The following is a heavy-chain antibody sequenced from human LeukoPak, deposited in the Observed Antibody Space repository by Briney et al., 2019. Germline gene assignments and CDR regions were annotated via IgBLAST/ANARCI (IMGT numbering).Heavy chain of an antibody. Sequence: ASVKVSCKASGYTFTGYYMHWVRQAPGQGLEWMGWINPNSGGTNCAQKFQGRVTMTRDTSISTAYMELSRLRSDDTAVYYCAREDEYYYDSSGYLYFDYWGQGTLVTVSS. J-gene: IGHJ4*02. CDR3: AREDEYYYDSSGYLYFDY. CDR2: INPNSGGT. D-gene: IGHD3-22*01. V-gene: IGHV1-2*02. CDR1: GYTFTGYY.